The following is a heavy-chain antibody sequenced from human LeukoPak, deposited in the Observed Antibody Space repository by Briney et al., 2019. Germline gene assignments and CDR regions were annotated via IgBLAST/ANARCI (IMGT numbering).Heavy chain of an antibody. V-gene: IGHV3-21*01. CDR3: ARDMVSMVRGHYYYGMDV. J-gene: IGHJ6*01. CDR2: VSTGSNYI. CDR1: GFTFSSYS. Sequence: GGSLRLSCTASGFTFSSYSLNWVRQAPGKGLEWVSSVSTGSNYIYYADSVKGRFTISRDNDKNSLYLQMNSLRVEDTAVYYCARDMVSMVRGHYYYGMDVWGQGTTVTVSS. D-gene: IGHD3-10*01.